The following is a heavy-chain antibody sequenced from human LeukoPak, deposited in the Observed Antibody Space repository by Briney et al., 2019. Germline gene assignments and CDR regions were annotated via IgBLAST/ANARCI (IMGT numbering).Heavy chain of an antibody. CDR3: ARRGRGLRYYFDSSGYYVFDS. V-gene: IGHV4-34*01. D-gene: IGHD3-22*01. Sequence: PSETLSLTCAVYGGSFSGYYWSWIRQPPGKGLEWIGEINHSGSTNYNPSLKSRVMISIDTSKNQFSLKLRSVTAADTAVYYRARRGRGLRYYFDSSGYYVFDSWGQGDLVTVSS. CDR2: INHSGST. CDR1: GGSFSGYY. J-gene: IGHJ4*02.